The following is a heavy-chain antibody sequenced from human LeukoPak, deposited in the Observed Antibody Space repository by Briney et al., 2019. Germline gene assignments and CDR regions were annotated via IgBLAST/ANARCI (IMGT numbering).Heavy chain of an antibody. CDR3: ARERPPGYCSGGSCFLPGDRLNWFDP. D-gene: IGHD2-15*01. CDR1: GFTFSSYA. CDR2: ISGSGGST. V-gene: IGHV3-23*01. J-gene: IGHJ5*02. Sequence: GGSLRLSCAASGFTFSSYAMSWVRQAPGKGLEWVSAISGSGGSTYYADSVKGRFTISRDNSKNTLYLQMNSLRAEDTAVYYCARERPPGYCSGGSCFLPGDRLNWFDPWGQGTLVTVSS.